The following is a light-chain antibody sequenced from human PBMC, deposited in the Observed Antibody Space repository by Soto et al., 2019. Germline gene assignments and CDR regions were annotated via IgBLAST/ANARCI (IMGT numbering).Light chain of an antibody. CDR1: SSDVGNSNG. Sequence: QSVLTQPPSVSGSPGQSAAISCTGTSSDVGNSNGVSWYHQPPGTAPKLMIYDVNNRPSGVPDRFSGSKSGNTASLTISGLQAEDEGDYYCSSYTSSSTYVFGTGTKVTVL. V-gene: IGLV2-18*02. CDR2: DVN. CDR3: SSYTSSSTYV. J-gene: IGLJ1*01.